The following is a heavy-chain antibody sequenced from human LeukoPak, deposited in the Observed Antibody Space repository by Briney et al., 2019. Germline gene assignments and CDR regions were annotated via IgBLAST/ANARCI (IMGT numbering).Heavy chain of an antibody. J-gene: IGHJ4*02. CDR3: AKTGGDSSSWSYYFDY. CDR1: GFTFSDYY. CDR2: ISSSGSTT. Sequence: PGGSLRLSCAASGFTFSDYYMSWIRQAPGKGLEWVSYISSSGSTTYYADSVKGRFTISRDNAKNSLYLQMNSLRAEDTAVYYCAKTGGDSSSWSYYFDYWGQGTLVTVSS. V-gene: IGHV3-11*01. D-gene: IGHD6-13*01.